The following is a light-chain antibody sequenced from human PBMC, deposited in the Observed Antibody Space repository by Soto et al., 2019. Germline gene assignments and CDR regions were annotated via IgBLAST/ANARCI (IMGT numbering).Light chain of an antibody. V-gene: IGKV3-20*01. CDR2: GAS. CDR3: QQYGSSPWT. CDR1: QSVGIN. Sequence: EIVMTQSPGTLSVSPGERATLSCRASQSVGINLAWYQQKPGQAPRPLIYGASSRATGAPDRFSGSGSGTDFTLTISRLEPEDSAVYYCQQYGSSPWTFGQGTKVDIK. J-gene: IGKJ1*01.